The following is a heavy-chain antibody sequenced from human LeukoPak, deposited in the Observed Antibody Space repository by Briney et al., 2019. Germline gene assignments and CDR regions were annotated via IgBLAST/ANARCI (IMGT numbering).Heavy chain of an antibody. CDR2: INPNSGGT. V-gene: IGHV1-2*02. Sequence: KVXCKASGYTFTCYYMHWVRQAPGQGLEWMGWINPNSGGTNYAQKFQGRVTMTRDTSISTAYMELSRLRSDDTAVYYCARALPVFSSGWFVYFDYWGQGTLVTVSS. J-gene: IGHJ4*02. CDR3: ARALPVFSSGWFVYFDY. D-gene: IGHD6-19*01. CDR1: GYTFTCYY.